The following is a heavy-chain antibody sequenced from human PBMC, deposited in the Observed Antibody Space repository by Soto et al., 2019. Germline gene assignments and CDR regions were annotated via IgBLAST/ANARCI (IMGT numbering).Heavy chain of an antibody. J-gene: IGHJ6*03. CDR1: GFTFSDST. CDR2: IRGKRNNDAP. Sequence: EVQLVESGGELVQPGGSLKLSCAASGFTFSDSTIHLVRQASGKGLEWLGRIRGKRNNDAPAFGASVKGRITFSRDDSQNTAYLQINGLKAEDTAVYYCSRSAGHFGMPPNGGVYYSYYMDVWGKGTTVTVSS. D-gene: IGHD2-8*01. V-gene: IGHV3-73*01. CDR3: SRSAGHFGMPPNGGVYYSYYMDV.